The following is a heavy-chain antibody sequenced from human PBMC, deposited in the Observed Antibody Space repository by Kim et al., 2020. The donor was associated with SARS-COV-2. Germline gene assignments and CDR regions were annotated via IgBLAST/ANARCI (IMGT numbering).Heavy chain of an antibody. J-gene: IGHJ3*01. CDR3: AKSSAFFWFGAGLNAFD. Sequence: GGSLRLSCGASGFTFNNYAMHWVRQAPGKGLEWVAVISYDGSIKYYAVSVKGQFTVSRDSSHNTLYLQMRSLRPEDTALYYCAKSSAFFWFGAGLNAFD. CDR2: ISYDGSIK. V-gene: IGHV3-30*18. D-gene: IGHD3-10*01. CDR1: GFTFNNYA.